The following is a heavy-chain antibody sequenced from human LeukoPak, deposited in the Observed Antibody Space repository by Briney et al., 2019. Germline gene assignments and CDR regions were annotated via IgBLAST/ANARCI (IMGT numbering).Heavy chain of an antibody. D-gene: IGHD3-16*01. V-gene: IGHV3-7*01. J-gene: IGHJ5*02. CDR2: IKQDGSVK. CDR3: ARLLGDPTIYDL. Sequence: GGSLRLSCAASGFTFNRHWMSWVRQAPGKGLEWVATIKQDGSVKSYVDSVKGRFIISRDNAENLLSLQMNSLGADDTAMYYCARLLGDPTIYDLWGQGTLVTVSS. CDR1: GFTFNRHW.